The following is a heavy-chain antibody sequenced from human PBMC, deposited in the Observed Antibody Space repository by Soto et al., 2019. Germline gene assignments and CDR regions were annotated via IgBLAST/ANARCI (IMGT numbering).Heavy chain of an antibody. V-gene: IGHV3-7*01. CDR1: GFTFSGYY. Sequence: GGSLRLSCAASGFTFSGYYMTWVRQPPGRGLEWVGNIKQDGSEKYYVDSLKGRFSISRDNAKKSLYLQMNSLRVEDTAVYYCARGRSDDYFDYWGQGTLVTVSS. J-gene: IGHJ4*02. CDR3: ARGRSDDYFDY. D-gene: IGHD2-15*01. CDR2: IKQDGSEK.